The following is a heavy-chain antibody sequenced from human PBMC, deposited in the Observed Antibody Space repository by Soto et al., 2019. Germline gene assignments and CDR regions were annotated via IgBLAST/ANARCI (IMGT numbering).Heavy chain of an antibody. CDR2: IYDTGISGYTPST. Sequence: SVTLSLTCTFYCRSITFSYWSWIVWPPWGGLEWIAYIYDTGISGYTPSTSYNPSLKSRVTMSVDTSTSQFSLKLTSVTAAVTAVYYCARGEDAFFYYGLDVWGQGITVT. V-gene: IGHV4-59*01. J-gene: IGHJ6*02. CDR1: CRSITFSY. CDR3: ARGEDAFFYYGLDV.